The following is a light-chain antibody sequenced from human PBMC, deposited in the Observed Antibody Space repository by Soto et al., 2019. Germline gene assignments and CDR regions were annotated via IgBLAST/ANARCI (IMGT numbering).Light chain of an antibody. V-gene: IGLV2-14*01. CDR1: SSDVGGSHY. Sequence: QSALTQPASVSGSPGQSITISCTGTSSDVGGSHYASWYQQYPGKAPKLIIYEVSNRPSGVSNRFTGSKSGNTASLTISGLQAEGEADYYCGSYTSSNTPYVFGTGTKVTVL. CDR2: EVS. J-gene: IGLJ1*01. CDR3: GSYTSSNTPYV.